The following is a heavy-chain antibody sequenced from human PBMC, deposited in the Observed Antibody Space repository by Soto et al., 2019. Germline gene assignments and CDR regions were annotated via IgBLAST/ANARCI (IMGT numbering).Heavy chain of an antibody. Sequence: EVQLVESGGGLVKPGGSLRLSCAASGFTFSSYSMNWVRQAPGKGLEWVSSISSSSSYIYYADSVKGRFTISRDNAKNSLYLQMNSLRAEDTAVYYCASSRWGRTPDSPTHRVPIRLWRDYWGQGTLVTVSS. CDR3: ASSRWGRTPDSPTHRVPIRLWRDY. CDR1: GFTFSSYS. D-gene: IGHD5-18*01. J-gene: IGHJ4*02. CDR2: ISSSSSYI. V-gene: IGHV3-21*01.